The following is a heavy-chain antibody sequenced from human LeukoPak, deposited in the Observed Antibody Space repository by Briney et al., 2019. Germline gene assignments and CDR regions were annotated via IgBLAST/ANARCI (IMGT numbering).Heavy chain of an antibody. J-gene: IGHJ4*02. Sequence: GGSLRLSCAASGFTFRRSAMTWVRQVPGKGLEWVSTISGRGGDTDYADSVKGRFIISRDSSENTLYLQMHSLGVEDTDVYYCAKGLWASTVGATGIFFDYWGQGIQVTVSS. CDR1: GFTFRRSA. D-gene: IGHD1-26*01. CDR2: ISGRGGDT. V-gene: IGHV3-23*01. CDR3: AKGLWASTVGATGIFFDY.